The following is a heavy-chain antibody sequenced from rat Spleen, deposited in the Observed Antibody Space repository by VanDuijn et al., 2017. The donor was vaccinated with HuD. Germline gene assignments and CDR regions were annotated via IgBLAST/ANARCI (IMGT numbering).Heavy chain of an antibody. CDR3: VRANRESYAHFDY. V-gene: IGHV2-43*01. D-gene: IGHD1-12*01. CDR1: GFSLTTHH. Sequence: QVRLKESGPGLVQPSQTLSLTCTVSGFSLTTHHVSWVRQPPGKSLVWMGVIWTGGTTAYHSSFNSRLSVSRDISMSQVFLRMSSLQTEDTATYYCVRANRESYAHFDYWGQGVMVTVSS. CDR2: IWTGGTT. J-gene: IGHJ2*01.